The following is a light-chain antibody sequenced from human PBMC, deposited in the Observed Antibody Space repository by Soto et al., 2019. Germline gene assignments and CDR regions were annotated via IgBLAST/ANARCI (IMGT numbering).Light chain of an antibody. V-gene: IGKV3-20*01. CDR1: QSVSSSY. Sequence: EIVLTQSPGTLSLSPGERATLSCRASQSVSSSYLVWYQQKPGQAPRLLIDAASSRATGIPDRFSGSGSGTDFTLTISRLEPEDCAVYYCQQHTSSPHMYTFGQGTKLEI. CDR2: AAS. CDR3: QQHTSSPHMYT. J-gene: IGKJ2*01.